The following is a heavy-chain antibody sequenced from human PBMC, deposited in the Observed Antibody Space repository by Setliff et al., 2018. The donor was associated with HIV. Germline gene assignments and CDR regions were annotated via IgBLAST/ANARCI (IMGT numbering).Heavy chain of an antibody. CDR1: GRSFSGYY. J-gene: IGHJ3*01. Sequence: SETLSLTCAVYGRSFSGYYWNWVRQSPGKGLEWIGEINHSGGTNYNPSLKSRVTMSIDTSKNQFSLNVSSVTAADTAVYYCARGWGHDGFDFWGQGTMVTVSS. CDR2: INHSGGT. D-gene: IGHD7-27*01. V-gene: IGHV4-34*01. CDR3: ARGWGHDGFDF.